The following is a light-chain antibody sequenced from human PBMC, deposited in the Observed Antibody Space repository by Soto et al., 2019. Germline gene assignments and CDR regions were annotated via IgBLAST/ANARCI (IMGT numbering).Light chain of an antibody. Sequence: EVVMTQSPATLSVSPGERATLSCRASQFVSTNLAWYQQKPGQAPRLLIYSASTRATGIPDRFRGSGSGTGFTFTISSIQSEDSAVYYCQQFKYWPPITFGGGIKVEI. J-gene: IGKJ4*01. CDR2: SAS. CDR3: QQFKYWPPIT. CDR1: QFVSTN. V-gene: IGKV3-15*01.